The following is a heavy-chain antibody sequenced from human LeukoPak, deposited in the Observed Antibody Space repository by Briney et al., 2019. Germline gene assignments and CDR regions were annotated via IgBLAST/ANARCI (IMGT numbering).Heavy chain of an antibody. CDR2: IYYSGRT. CDR1: GGSVSSSRYY. J-gene: IGHJ3*02. D-gene: IGHD2/OR15-2a*01. CDR3: ARKNDFDI. Sequence: NSSETLSLTCTVSGGSVSSSRYYWGWMRQPPGGGLEWIGSIYYSGRTYYNPSLKSRVTISVDMSKSQFSLRLTSVTAADTAVYYCARKNDFDIWGQGTLVTVSS. V-gene: IGHV4-39*07.